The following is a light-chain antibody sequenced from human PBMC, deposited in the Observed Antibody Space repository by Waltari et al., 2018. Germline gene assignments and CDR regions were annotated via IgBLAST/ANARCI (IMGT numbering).Light chain of an antibody. CDR2: EVT. J-gene: IGLJ3*02. CDR1: SSDVGGYDS. CDR3: SSYAGSNLWV. V-gene: IGLV2-8*01. Sequence: QSALTQPPSASGSPGQSVTISCPGTSSDVGGYDSVSWYQQHPDKAPKLMIYEVTKRPSVVPDRFSGSKSGNTASLTVSGLQAEDEADYYCSSYAGSNLWVFGGGTKLTVL.